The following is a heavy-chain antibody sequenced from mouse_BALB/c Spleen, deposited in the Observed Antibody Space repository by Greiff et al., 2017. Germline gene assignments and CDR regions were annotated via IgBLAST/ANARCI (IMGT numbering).Heavy chain of an antibody. CDR1: GFSLTSYG. D-gene: IGHD2-10*02. J-gene: IGHJ4*01. Sequence: VQLQESGPGLVAPSQSLSITCTVSGFSLTSYGVSWVRQPPGKGLEWLGVIWGDGSTNYHSALISRLSISKENSKSQVFLKLNSLHTDDTATYYCAKGGYGKRGYAMDYWGQGTSVTVSA. CDR3: AKGGYGKRGYAMDY. V-gene: IGHV2-3*01. CDR2: IWGDGST.